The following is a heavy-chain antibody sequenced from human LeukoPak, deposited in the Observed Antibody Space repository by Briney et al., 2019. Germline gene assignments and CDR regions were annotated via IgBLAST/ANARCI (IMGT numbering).Heavy chain of an antibody. D-gene: IGHD2-15*01. Sequence: PSETLSLTCAVYGGSFSGYYWSWIRQLPGKGLEWIGEINHSGSTNYNPSLKSRVTISVDTSKNQFSLKLSSVTAADTAVYYCASSLPIPLYWGQGTLVTVSS. CDR3: ASSLPIPLY. CDR2: INHSGST. CDR1: GGSFSGYY. J-gene: IGHJ4*02. V-gene: IGHV4-34*01.